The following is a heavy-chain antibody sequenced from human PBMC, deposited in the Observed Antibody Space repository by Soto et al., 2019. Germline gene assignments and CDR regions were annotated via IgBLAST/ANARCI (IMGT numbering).Heavy chain of an antibody. Sequence: EVQLVESGGGLVQPGGSLRLSCAASGFTFSAYSMNWVRQAPGKGLEWVSRINSDGSSTSYADSVKGRFTISRDNAKNTLYLQMNSLRAEDTAVYYCAKPLPNHGGFDYWGQGTLVTVSS. CDR2: INSDGSST. J-gene: IGHJ4*02. V-gene: IGHV3-74*02. CDR1: GFTFSAYS. CDR3: AKPLPNHGGFDY.